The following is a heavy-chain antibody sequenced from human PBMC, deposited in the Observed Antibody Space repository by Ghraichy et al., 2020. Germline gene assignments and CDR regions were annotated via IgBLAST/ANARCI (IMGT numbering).Heavy chain of an antibody. Sequence: SQTLSLTCSVSGGSITSGGYFWTWIRQLPGKGLEWIGYIYKSGGTHYNPSLRSRVTLSLDMSNNQFFLRLQSVTAADTAVYYCARVLSGVLTGHYRRGDEAFDLWGPGTRVSVSS. D-gene: IGHD3-9*01. V-gene: IGHV4-31*03. CDR1: GGSITSGGYF. J-gene: IGHJ3*01. CDR3: ARVLSGVLTGHYRRGDEAFDL. CDR2: IYKSGGT.